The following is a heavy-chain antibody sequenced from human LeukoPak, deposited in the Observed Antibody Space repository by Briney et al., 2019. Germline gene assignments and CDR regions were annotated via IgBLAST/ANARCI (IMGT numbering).Heavy chain of an antibody. Sequence: SSETLSLTCAVYGGSFSGYYWSWIRQPPGKGLEWIGEINHSGSTNYNPSLKSRVTISVDTSKNQFSLKLSSVTAADTAVYYCARFLEMQAYYFDYWGQGTLVTVSS. D-gene: IGHD3-3*01. CDR2: INHSGST. CDR1: GGSFSGYY. V-gene: IGHV4-34*01. CDR3: ARFLEMQAYYFDY. J-gene: IGHJ4*02.